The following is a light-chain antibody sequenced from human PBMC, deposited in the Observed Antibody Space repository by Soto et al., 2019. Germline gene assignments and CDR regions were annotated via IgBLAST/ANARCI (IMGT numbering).Light chain of an antibody. Sequence: DIPMTQSPSTLSDSAGDRVTITCRASQNINKYFTWYQQKPAQAPTLLIYDASSKLNGVPARFSGSGSATEFTLTISSLQPEDYAAYYCQQYNNYPYTFGQGTRVDIK. CDR3: QQYNNYPYT. CDR1: QNINKY. J-gene: IGKJ5*01. CDR2: DAS. V-gene: IGKV1-9*01.